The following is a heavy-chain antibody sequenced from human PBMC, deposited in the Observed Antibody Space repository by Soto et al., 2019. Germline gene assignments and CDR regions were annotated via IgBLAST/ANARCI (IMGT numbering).Heavy chain of an antibody. CDR1: GGTFSSYA. CDR2: IIPIFGTA. V-gene: IGHV1-69*06. J-gene: IGHJ6*02. CDR3: ARGFSSWSIAVAAYYYGMDV. Sequence: ASVKVSCKASGGTFSSYAISWVRQAPGQGLEWMGGIIPIFGTANYAQKFQGRVTITADKSTSTAYMELSRLRSEDTAVYYCARGFSSWSIAVAAYYYGMDVWGQGTTVTVSS. D-gene: IGHD6-19*01.